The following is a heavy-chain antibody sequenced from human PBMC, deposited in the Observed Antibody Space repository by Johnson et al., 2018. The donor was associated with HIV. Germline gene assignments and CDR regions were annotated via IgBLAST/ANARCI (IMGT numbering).Heavy chain of an antibody. D-gene: IGHD4-23*01. CDR3: ARDATPWGGDYGGYAFDL. CDR1: GFIFSKYN. CDR2: ITSSGSSV. Sequence: QVQLVESGGDLVKPGGSLRLSCEVSGFIFSKYNMAWIRQAPGKGLECLSYITSSGSSVYYTDSVKGRFTISRDNAKTSLCLRMNSLRAEDSAIYYCARDATPWGGDYGGYAFDLWGQGTVVTVSS. V-gene: IGHV3-11*04. J-gene: IGHJ3*01.